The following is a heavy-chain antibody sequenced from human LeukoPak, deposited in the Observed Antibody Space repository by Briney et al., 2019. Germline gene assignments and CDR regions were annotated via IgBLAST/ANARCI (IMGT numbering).Heavy chain of an antibody. CDR1: GFTFSSYG. V-gene: IGHV3-23*01. CDR2: IRGSGGST. J-gene: IGHJ6*03. CDR3: VRWYGGSGLENYYYYMDV. D-gene: IGHD3-10*01. Sequence: PGGSLRLSCAASGFTFSSYGMSWVRQAPGKGLEWVTAIRGSGGSTYYADSVKGRFTISRDNSKNTLYLQMNSLRAEDTAVYYCVRWYGGSGLENYYYYMDVWGKGTTVTISS.